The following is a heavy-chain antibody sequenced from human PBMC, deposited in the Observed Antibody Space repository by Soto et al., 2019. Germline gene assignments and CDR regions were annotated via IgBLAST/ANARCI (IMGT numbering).Heavy chain of an antibody. D-gene: IGHD5-12*01. CDR1: GFSLSSNGVG. CDR3: ARLTRGVYDSGRLWEKFDY. CDR2: VYWDDDK. Sequence: QITVKESGLTLVKPTQTLTLTCTFSGFSLSSNGVGVGWIRQPPGKALEWLALVYWDDDKRYSPSLRSRLTTPQDTSKNQVDLTMTTMDPVDTATYYCARLTRGVYDSGRLWEKFDYWGQGTLVTVSS. J-gene: IGHJ4*02. V-gene: IGHV2-5*02.